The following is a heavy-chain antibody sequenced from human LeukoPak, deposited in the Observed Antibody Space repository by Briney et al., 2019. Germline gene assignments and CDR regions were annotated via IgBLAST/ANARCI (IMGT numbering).Heavy chain of an antibody. Sequence: ASVKVSCKASGYTFTSYDINWVRQATGQGLEWMGWMNPNSGNTGYAQKFQDRVTITRNTSISTAYMELSSLRSEDTAVYYCARGVSSSWYDYWGQGTLVTVSS. CDR2: MNPNSGNT. CDR1: GYTFTSYD. D-gene: IGHD6-13*01. CDR3: ARGVSSSWYDY. V-gene: IGHV1-8*01. J-gene: IGHJ4*02.